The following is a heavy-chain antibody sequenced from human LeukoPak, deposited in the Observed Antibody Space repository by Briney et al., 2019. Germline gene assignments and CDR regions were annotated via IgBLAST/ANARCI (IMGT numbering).Heavy chain of an antibody. V-gene: IGHV2-5*02. CDR3: AHRLSNGDYFHYYFDY. CDR1: GFSLSTSGVG. J-gene: IGHJ4*02. Sequence: SGPTLVKPTQTLTLTCTFSGFSLSTSGVGVGWIRQPPGKALEWLALLYWDDDKRYSSSLKSRLTTTKDTSKNQVVLTMTNVDPVDTATYYCAHRLSNGDYFHYYFDYWGQGTLVTVSS. D-gene: IGHD4-17*01. CDR2: LYWDDDK.